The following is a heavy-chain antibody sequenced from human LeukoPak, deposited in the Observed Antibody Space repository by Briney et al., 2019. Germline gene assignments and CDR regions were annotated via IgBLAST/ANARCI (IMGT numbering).Heavy chain of an antibody. V-gene: IGHV4-31*03. CDR1: GGSINSGGYY. CDR3: ARVDGSYCFDY. Sequence: PSQTLSLTCTVSGGSINSGGYYWSWIRQHPGKGLEWIGYIYYSGSTYYNPSLKSRVTISVDTSKNQFSLKLSSVTAADTAVYYCARVDGSYCFDYWGQGTLVTVSS. J-gene: IGHJ4*02. CDR2: IYYSGST. D-gene: IGHD1-26*01.